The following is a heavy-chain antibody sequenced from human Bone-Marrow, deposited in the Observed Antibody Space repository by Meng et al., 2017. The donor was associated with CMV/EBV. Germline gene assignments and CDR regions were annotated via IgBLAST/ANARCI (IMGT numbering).Heavy chain of an antibody. D-gene: IGHD2-2*01. J-gene: IGHJ5*02. V-gene: IGHV5-51*01. CDR1: GYSFTSYW. CDR2: IYPGDSDT. Sequence: GESLKISCKGSGYSFTSYWIGWVRQMPGKGLEWMGIIYPGDSDTRYSPSFQGQVTISADKSISTAYLQWSSLKASDTAMYYCARASQGTYCRSTGCRRGGWFDPWGQGTLVTV. CDR3: ARASQGTYCRSTGCRRGGWFDP.